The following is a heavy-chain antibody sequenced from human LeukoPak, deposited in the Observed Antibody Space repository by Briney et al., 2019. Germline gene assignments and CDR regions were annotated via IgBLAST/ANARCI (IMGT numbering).Heavy chain of an antibody. CDR2: ISSSNSII. D-gene: IGHD6-19*01. V-gene: IGHV3-48*01. Sequence: PGGSLRLSCPASGFTFSSYAMSWVRQAPGKGLEWLSFISSSNSIIYYADSMKGRFIISRDNAQNSLYLQMNSLRAEDTAVYYCARVRGGWFFDYWGQGTLVTVSS. CDR3: ARVRGGWFFDY. J-gene: IGHJ4*02. CDR1: GFTFSSYA.